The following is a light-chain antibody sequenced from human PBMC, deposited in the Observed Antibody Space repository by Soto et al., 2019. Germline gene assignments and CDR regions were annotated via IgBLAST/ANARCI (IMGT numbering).Light chain of an antibody. J-gene: IGLJ1*01. CDR2: SNS. CDR3: ATRDDSLNGYV. CDR1: SSNIGSDI. Sequence: SVLTHPASASWTPGQGGPTSCSGSSSNIGSDIGSWYQHLPGTAPKLLIYSNSHRPSGVPDRFSGSKSGTSASLAISGLQSEDEADYYCATRDDSLNGYVFGTGTKVTVL. V-gene: IGLV1-44*01.